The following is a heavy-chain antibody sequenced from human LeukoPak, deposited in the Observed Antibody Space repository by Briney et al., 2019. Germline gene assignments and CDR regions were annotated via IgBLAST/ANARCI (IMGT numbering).Heavy chain of an antibody. J-gene: IGHJ4*02. CDR2: INPNSGGT. CDR1: GYTFTGYY. V-gene: IGHV1-2*02. Sequence: ASVKVSCKASGYTFTGYYIHWVRQAPGQGFEWMGWINPNSGGTNYAQKFQGRVTMTRDTSISTAYMELSRLRSDDTAVYYCARDHGSDGRSGWYFDYWGQGTLVTVSS. CDR3: ARDHGSDGRSGWYFDY. D-gene: IGHD6-25*01.